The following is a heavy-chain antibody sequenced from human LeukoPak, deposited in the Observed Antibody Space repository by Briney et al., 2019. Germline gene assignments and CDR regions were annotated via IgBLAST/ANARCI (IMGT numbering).Heavy chain of an antibody. D-gene: IGHD1-26*01. Sequence: ASVKVSCKASGYTFSGFYIHWVRQAPGQGLEWTGWINPSGGSTSYAQKFQGRVTMTRDMSTSTVYMELSSLRSEDTAVYYCAREEFRSGSSELDYWGQGTLVTVSS. CDR2: INPSGGST. J-gene: IGHJ4*02. V-gene: IGHV1-46*01. CDR1: GYTFSGFY. CDR3: AREEFRSGSSELDY.